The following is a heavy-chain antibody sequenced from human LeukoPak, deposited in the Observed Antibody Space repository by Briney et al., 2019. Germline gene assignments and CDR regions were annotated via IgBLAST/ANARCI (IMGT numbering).Heavy chain of an antibody. J-gene: IGHJ4*02. CDR3: ARGRGTDY. CDR1: GFTFSNFW. D-gene: IGHD5-12*01. V-gene: IGHV3-7*03. Sequence: GSLRLSCAASGFTFSNFWMSWVRQAPGKGLEWVANIKPDGSEKNYVDSVKGRFTISRDNAKKSLYLQMNSLRAEDTAVYFCARGRGTDYWGQGTLVTVSS. CDR2: IKPDGSEK.